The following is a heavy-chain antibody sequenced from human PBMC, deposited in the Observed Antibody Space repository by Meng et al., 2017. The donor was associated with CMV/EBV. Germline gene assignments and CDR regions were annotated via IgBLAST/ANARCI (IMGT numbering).Heavy chain of an antibody. J-gene: IGHJ4*03. CDR2: IRYDGSNK. Sequence: GGSLRLSCAASGFTFSSYGMHWVRQAPGKGLEWVAFIRYDGSNKYYADSVKGRFTISRDNSKNTLYLQMNSLRAEDTAVYYCAKERGWELLGLFDYWGQGTTVTVSS. D-gene: IGHD1-26*01. CDR1: GFTFSSYG. CDR3: AKERGWELLGLFDY. V-gene: IGHV3-30*02.